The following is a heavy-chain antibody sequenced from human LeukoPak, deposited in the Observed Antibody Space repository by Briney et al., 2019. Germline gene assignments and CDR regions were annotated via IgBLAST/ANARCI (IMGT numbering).Heavy chain of an antibody. Sequence: GGSLRLSCAASGFTFSSYSMNWVRQAPEKGLEWVSVISGSGDNTYHADSVKGRFIISRDNSNNTLSVQMNSLRAEDTAVYYCVKGAKYSGSSVDYFYMDVWAKGTTVTVYS. CDR3: VKGAKYSGSSVDYFYMDV. CDR1: GFTFSSYS. D-gene: IGHD1-26*01. CDR2: ISGSGDNT. J-gene: IGHJ6*03. V-gene: IGHV3-23*01.